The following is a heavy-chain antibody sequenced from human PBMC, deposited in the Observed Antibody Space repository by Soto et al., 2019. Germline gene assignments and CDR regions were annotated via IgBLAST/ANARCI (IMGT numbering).Heavy chain of an antibody. J-gene: IGHJ4*03. V-gene: IGHV3-23*01. CDR3: AKVPLRPRYLHY. CDR2: VSAGGDNT. CDR1: GFTFANYA. Sequence: AGGSLRLSCTASGFTFANYAMHWVRQAPGKGLEWVSRVSAGGDNTDYADAVKGRFTISRDNSKNTLFLQMTSLRAEDTALYYFAKVPLRPRYLHYSGPGP. D-gene: IGHD5-12*01.